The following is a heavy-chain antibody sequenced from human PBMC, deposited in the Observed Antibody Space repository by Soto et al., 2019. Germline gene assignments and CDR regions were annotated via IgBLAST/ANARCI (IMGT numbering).Heavy chain of an antibody. CDR3: ASNPGPHY. Sequence: GASVKVSWKACGYMFTGYYMLWVRQAPGQGLEWMGWINPNSGGTNYAQKFQGRVTMTRDTSISTAYMELSRLKSEDTAVYYCASNPGPHYWGQGTLVTAPQ. CDR1: GYMFTGYY. V-gene: IGHV1-2*02. J-gene: IGHJ4*02. CDR2: INPNSGGT.